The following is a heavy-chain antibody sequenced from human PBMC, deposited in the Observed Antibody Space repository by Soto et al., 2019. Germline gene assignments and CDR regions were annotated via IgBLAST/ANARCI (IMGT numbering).Heavy chain of an antibody. V-gene: IGHV1-69*01. D-gene: IGHD2-2*01. J-gene: IGHJ6*02. Sequence: QVQLVQSGAEVKKPGSSVKVSCKASGGTFSSYAISWVRQAPGQGLEWMGGIIPISETTNYAQKFQGRVTIPADESKSTAYMELSSLRSEDTAVYYCARSHGSSTSLEIYYYYYYGMDVWGQGTTFTVSS. CDR1: GGTFSSYA. CDR3: ARSHGSSTSLEIYYYYYYGMDV. CDR2: IIPISETT.